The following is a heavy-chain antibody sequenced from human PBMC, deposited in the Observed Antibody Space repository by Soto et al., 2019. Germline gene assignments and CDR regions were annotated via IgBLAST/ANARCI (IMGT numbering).Heavy chain of an antibody. CDR3: ARDDGIFDL. J-gene: IGHJ4*02. V-gene: IGHV3-48*02. CDR1: GFTFSSYD. Sequence: EVQLVESGGGLVQPGGSLRLSCAASGFTFSSYDMNWVRQAPGKGLEWVSYISSSSSTISYADSVKGRFTISRDNAKNSLYLPVNSLRDEDTAVYFCARDDGIFDLWGQGTLVTVSS. D-gene: IGHD2-15*01. CDR2: ISSSSSTI.